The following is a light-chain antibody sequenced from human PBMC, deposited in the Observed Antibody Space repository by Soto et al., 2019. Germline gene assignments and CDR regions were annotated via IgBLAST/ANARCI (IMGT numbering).Light chain of an antibody. J-gene: IGLJ1*01. Sequence: SVRTQPASVSGAPGQSITISCTGTSRDVGGYNYVSWYQQHPVKAPKLMIYDVTNRPSGVSDRFSGSKSGNTASLTISGLQAEDEADYYCSSYTSSSTPYFFGTGTKVTVL. CDR1: SRDVGGYNY. CDR2: DVT. V-gene: IGLV2-14*01. CDR3: SSYTSSSTPYF.